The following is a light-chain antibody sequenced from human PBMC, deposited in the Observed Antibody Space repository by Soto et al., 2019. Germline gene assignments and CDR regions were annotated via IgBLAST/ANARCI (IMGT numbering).Light chain of an antibody. CDR2: WAS. CDR3: QQYYTTPVT. J-gene: IGKJ1*01. V-gene: IGKV4-1*01. Sequence: DIVMTQSPDSLAVSLGERATINCKSSQTVLHGSNYLAWYQQKSRQPPKLLIYWASTRESGVPDRFSGSGSATDFTLTISSLQAEDVAVYYCQQYYTTPVTFGQGTKVEIK. CDR1: QTVLHGSNY.